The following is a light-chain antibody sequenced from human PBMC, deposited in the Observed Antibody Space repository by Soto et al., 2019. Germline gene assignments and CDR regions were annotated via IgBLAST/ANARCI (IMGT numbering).Light chain of an antibody. CDR3: SSYAGSSHYV. CDR1: SIDVGAYNY. V-gene: IGLV2-14*01. Sequence: QSALTQFASVSGSPGQSITISCTGTSIDVGAYNYVSWYQQHPDKAPKLLIYEVGNRPSGVSFRFSGSKSGNTASLTISGLQAEDEADYYCSSYAGSSHYVFGTGTKLTVL. J-gene: IGLJ1*01. CDR2: EVG.